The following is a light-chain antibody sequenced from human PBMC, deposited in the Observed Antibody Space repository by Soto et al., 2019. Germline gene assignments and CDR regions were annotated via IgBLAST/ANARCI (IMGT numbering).Light chain of an antibody. J-gene: IGKJ4*01. CDR2: KAS. V-gene: IGKV1-5*03. CDR1: QSISSW. CDR3: QQYNDYFT. Sequence: DIQMTQSPSTLSASVGDRITITCRASQSISSWLAWYQQKPGKAPKLLIYKASNLESGVPSRFSGSGSGTEFTLTISSLQPDDYASYYCQQYNDYFTFGGATKVDIK.